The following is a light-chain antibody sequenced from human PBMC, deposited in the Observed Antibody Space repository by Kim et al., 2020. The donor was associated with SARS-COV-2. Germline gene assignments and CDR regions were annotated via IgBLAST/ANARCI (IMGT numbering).Light chain of an antibody. J-gene: IGLJ1*01. CDR2: DVS. CDR3: SSYTLTSTYV. Sequence: QSITISCTGTSSDVGGSRFVSWYQQHPDNAPKLIIYDVSNRPSGISNRFSGSNSGNTASLTISALQAVDEADYYCSSYTLTSTYVFGTGTKVTVL. V-gene: IGLV2-14*03. CDR1: SSDVGGSRF.